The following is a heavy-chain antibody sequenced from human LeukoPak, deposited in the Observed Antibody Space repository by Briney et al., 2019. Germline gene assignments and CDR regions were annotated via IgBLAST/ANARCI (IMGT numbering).Heavy chain of an antibody. V-gene: IGHV3-23*01. CDR2: ISGSGGST. CDR3: ALASMVQGVTFDY. CDR1: GFTFSSFA. J-gene: IGHJ4*02. Sequence: GGSLRLSCAASGFTFSSFAMSSVRQAPGKGLGWVSAISGSGGSTYYADSVKGRFTISRDNSKNTLYLQMNSLRAEDTAVYYCALASMVQGVTFDYWGQGTLVTVSS. D-gene: IGHD3-10*01.